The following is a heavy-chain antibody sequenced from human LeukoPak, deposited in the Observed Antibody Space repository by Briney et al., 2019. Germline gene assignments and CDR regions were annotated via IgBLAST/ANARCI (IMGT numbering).Heavy chain of an antibody. CDR1: GFTFSSYA. Sequence: GGSLRLSCAASGFTFSSYAMHWVRQAPGKGLEYVSAISSNGGSTYYANSVKGRFTISRDNSKNTLYLQMGSLRAEDMAVYYCARGVGSPPPYYWGKGPLVTVSS. V-gene: IGHV3-64*01. D-gene: IGHD1-26*01. CDR2: ISSNGGST. J-gene: IGHJ4*02. CDR3: ARGVGSPPPYY.